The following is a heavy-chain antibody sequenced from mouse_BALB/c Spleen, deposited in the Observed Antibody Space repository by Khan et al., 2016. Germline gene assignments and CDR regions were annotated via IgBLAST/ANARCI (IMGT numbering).Heavy chain of an antibody. J-gene: IGHJ1*01. CDR3: TRSPTATRYFDV. V-gene: IGHV3-2*02. CDR1: GYSITSDYA. Sequence: EVQLQASGPGLVKPSQSLSLTCTVTGYSITSDYAWNWIRQFPGNKLEWMGYIRYSGSTTYNPSLKSRISITRDTSKNQFFLQLYSVTTEDTATYYCTRSPTATRYFDVWGAGTTVTVSS. D-gene: IGHD1-2*01. CDR2: IRYSGST.